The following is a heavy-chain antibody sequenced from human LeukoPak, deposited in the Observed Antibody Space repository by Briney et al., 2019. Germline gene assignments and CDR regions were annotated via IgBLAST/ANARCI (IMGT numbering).Heavy chain of an antibody. Sequence: SETLCLTCTVSGGSISNGSYYWSWIRQPAGKGLEWIGRIYTSGSTNYNPSLKSRVTISVDTSKNQFSLKLSSVTAAVTAVYYCARDTSRYCSSTSCPSPFDYWGQGTLVTVSS. CDR3: ARDTSRYCSSTSCPSPFDY. CDR2: IYTSGST. V-gene: IGHV4-61*02. J-gene: IGHJ4*02. D-gene: IGHD2-2*01. CDR1: GGSISNGSYY.